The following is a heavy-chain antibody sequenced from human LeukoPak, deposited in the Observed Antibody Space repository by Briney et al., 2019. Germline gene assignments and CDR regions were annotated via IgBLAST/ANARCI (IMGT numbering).Heavy chain of an antibody. D-gene: IGHD3-22*01. J-gene: IGHJ4*02. CDR3: ASRETPNYYDSSGYIPDDY. V-gene: IGHV4-39*01. CDR2: IYYSGST. CDR1: GGPISSSSYY. Sequence: PSETLSLTCTVSGGPISSSSYYWGWIRQPLGKGLEWIGSIYYSGSTYYNPSLKSRVTISVDTSKNQFSLKLSSVTAADTAVYYCASRETPNYYDSSGYIPDDYWGQGTLVTVSS.